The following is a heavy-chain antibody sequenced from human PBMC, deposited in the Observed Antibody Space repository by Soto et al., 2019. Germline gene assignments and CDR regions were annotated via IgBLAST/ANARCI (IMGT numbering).Heavy chain of an antibody. CDR2: INPSGGST. CDR1: GYTFTNYY. CDR3: ARSQGSSTSLEIYYYYYYGMDV. Sequence: QVQLVQSGAEVKKPGASVKVSCEASGYTFTNYYIHWVRQAPGQGLEWMAVINPSGGSTRYAQKCQGRVTMTRDTSTSTVYMELSSLRSEDTAVYYCARSQGSSTSLEIYYYYYYGMDVWGQGTTVTVSS. J-gene: IGHJ6*02. V-gene: IGHV1-46*01. D-gene: IGHD2-2*01.